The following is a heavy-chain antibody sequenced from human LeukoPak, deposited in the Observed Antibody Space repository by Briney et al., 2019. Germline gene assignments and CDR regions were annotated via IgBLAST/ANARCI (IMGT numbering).Heavy chain of an antibody. CDR1: GYTFTSYY. V-gene: IGHV1-46*01. Sequence: ASVKVSCKASGYTFTSYYMHWVRQAPGQGLEWMGIINPSGGSTSYAQKFQGRVTMTRDTSTSTVYMELSSLRSEDTAVYYRACATIRGYHHDAFDIWGQGTMVTVSS. J-gene: IGHJ3*02. D-gene: IGHD5-12*01. CDR2: INPSGGST. CDR3: ACATIRGYHHDAFDI.